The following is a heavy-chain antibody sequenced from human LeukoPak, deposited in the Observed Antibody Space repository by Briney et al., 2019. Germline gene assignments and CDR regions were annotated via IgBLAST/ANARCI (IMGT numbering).Heavy chain of an antibody. V-gene: IGHV4-38-2*02. CDR1: GYSISSGYY. CDR2: IYYSGST. Sequence: SETLSLTCTVSGYSISSGYYWGWIRQPPGKGLEWIGSIYYSGSTYYNPSLKSRVTISVDTSKNQFSLKLSSVTAADTAVYYCARHGSGYGYYYYYYMDVWGKGTTVTISS. CDR3: ARHGSGYGYYYYYYMDV. D-gene: IGHD5-12*01. J-gene: IGHJ6*03.